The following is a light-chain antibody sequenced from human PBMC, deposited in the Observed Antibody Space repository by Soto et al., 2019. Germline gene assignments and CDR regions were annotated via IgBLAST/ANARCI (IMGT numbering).Light chain of an antibody. J-gene: IGKJ2*01. CDR3: QQYNNGPYT. CDR1: QSVSRN. CDR2: GAS. V-gene: IGKV3-15*01. Sequence: EIVMPQSPATLSVSPGERATLSCRASQSVSRNLAWYQQKPGQAPRLLIYGASTRATGIPARFSGSGSGTEVTLTISSLQSDDVAVYYCQQYNNGPYTFGQGTKLEIK.